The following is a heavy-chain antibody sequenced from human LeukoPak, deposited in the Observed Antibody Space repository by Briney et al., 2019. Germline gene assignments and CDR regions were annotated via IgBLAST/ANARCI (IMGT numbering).Heavy chain of an antibody. CDR1: GGSISSSIYY. CDR2: IYYSGST. D-gene: IGHD3-22*01. J-gene: IGHJ4*02. Sequence: SETLSLTCTVSGGSISSSIYYWGWIRQPPGKGLEWIGSIYYSGSTYYNPSLKSRVTISVDTSKNQFSLKLSSVTAADTAVYYCARVPDHYDSSGYYSVFDYWGQGTLVTVSS. V-gene: IGHV4-39*07. CDR3: ARVPDHYDSSGYYSVFDY.